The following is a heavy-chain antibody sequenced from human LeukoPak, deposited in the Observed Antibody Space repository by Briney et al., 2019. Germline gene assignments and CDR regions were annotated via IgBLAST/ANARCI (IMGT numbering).Heavy chain of an antibody. V-gene: IGHV4-34*01. CDR1: GGSFSGYY. D-gene: IGHD6-13*01. Sequence: SETLSLTCAVYGGSFSGYYWSWIRQPPGKGLEWIGEINHSGSTNYNPSLKSRVTISVDTSKNQFSLKLSSVTAADTAVYYCARGLLSGSRPYYFDYWGQGTLVTVSS. CDR3: ARGLLSGSRPYYFDY. CDR2: INHSGST. J-gene: IGHJ4*02.